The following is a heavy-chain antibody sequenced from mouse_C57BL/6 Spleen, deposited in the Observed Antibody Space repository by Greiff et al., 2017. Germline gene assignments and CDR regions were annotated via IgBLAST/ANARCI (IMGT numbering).Heavy chain of an antibody. CDR3: AGGNYYYGSSYYYYAMDY. J-gene: IGHJ4*01. Sequence: EVQLQQSGPELVKPGASVKIPCKASGYTFTDYYMDWVKQSHGKSLEWIGDINPNNGGTIYNQKFKGKATLTVDKSSSTAYVELRSLTSEDTAIYYCAGGNYYYGSSYYYYAMDYWGQGTSVTVSS. CDR1: GYTFTDYY. CDR2: INPNNGGT. V-gene: IGHV1-18*01. D-gene: IGHD1-1*01.